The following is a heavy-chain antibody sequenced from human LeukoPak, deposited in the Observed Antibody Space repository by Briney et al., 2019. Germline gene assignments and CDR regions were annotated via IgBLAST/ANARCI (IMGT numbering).Heavy chain of an antibody. D-gene: IGHD3-22*01. Sequence: GGSLRLSCAASGFSFSTYAMTWVRRAPGKGLEWVSGISGSGGSPYYADSAKGRFTISRDTSKNTLYLQMNSLRAEDTAVYYCAKAVYDSSGSFDFWGQGTLVTVSS. CDR3: AKAVYDSSGSFDF. J-gene: IGHJ4*02. CDR1: GFSFSTYA. CDR2: ISGSGGSP. V-gene: IGHV3-23*01.